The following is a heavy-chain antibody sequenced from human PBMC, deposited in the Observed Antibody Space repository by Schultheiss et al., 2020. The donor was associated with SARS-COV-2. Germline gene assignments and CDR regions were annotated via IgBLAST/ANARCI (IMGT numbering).Heavy chain of an antibody. CDR1: GFTFSSYA. CDR3: ARGLSGSYTTPFDY. Sequence: GESLKISCAASGFTFSSYAMHWVRQAPGKGLEWVSSISSSSNYIYYADSVKGRFTISRDNAKNSLYLQMNSLRVEDTAVYYCARGLSGSYTTPFDYWGQGTLVTVSS. V-gene: IGHV3-21*01. J-gene: IGHJ4*02. CDR2: ISSSSNYI. D-gene: IGHD1-26*01.